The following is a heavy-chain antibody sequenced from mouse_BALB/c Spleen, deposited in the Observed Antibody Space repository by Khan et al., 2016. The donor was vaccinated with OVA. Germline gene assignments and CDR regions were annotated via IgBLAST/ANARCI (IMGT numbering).Heavy chain of an antibody. D-gene: IGHD2-14*01. V-gene: IGHV3-8*02. CDR2: ISSSGVT. Sequence: VQLKESGPSLVKPSQTLSLTCSVAGDSITSGFWNWIRKFPGNKLEYMGYISSSGVTYYSPSLKSRISITRDTSNNQYYLQLNSVTTEDTATYYCARWAYRYDRYFDVWGAGTTVTVSS. CDR1: GDSITSGF. J-gene: IGHJ1*01. CDR3: ARWAYRYDRYFDV.